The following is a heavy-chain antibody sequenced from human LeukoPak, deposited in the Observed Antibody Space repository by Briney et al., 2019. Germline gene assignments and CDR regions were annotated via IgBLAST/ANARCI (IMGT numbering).Heavy chain of an antibody. V-gene: IGHV4-59*01. Sequence: SETLSLTCTVSGASITGYYWSWIRQPPGKGLEWIGYIYYSGSTNYNPSLKSRVTISIDTSKNQFSLKLSSVTAADTAVYYCALGSSRWDVWGKGTTVTVSS. CDR3: ALGSSRWDV. CDR1: GASITGYY. CDR2: IYYSGST. J-gene: IGHJ6*04.